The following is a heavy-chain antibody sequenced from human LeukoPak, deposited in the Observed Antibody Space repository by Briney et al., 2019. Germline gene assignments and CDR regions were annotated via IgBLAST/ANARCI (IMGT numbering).Heavy chain of an antibody. CDR2: IRSNRIYT. J-gene: IGHJ3*02. CDR3: ARGTYRGEKYYDTTGGPFDI. V-gene: IGHV3-21*01. Sequence: PGGSLRLSCAASGFTFSSYSMNWVRQAPGKGLEWVSSIRSNRIYTYYADSVKGRFTISRDNAKNSLYLQMNSLRAEDTAVYYCARGTYRGEKYYDTTGGPFDIWGQGALVTVSS. CDR1: GFTFSSYS. D-gene: IGHD3-22*01.